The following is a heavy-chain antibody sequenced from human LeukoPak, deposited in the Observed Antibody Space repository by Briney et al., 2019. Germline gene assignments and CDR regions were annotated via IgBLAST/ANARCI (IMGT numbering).Heavy chain of an antibody. V-gene: IGHV4-38-2*02. D-gene: IGHD3-16*01. CDR1: GYSISSGYY. CDR3: AKVLINAGGKPPLNI. Sequence: SETLSLTCTVSGYSISSGYYWGWIRQPPGKGLEWIGSIYHSGSTYYNPSLKSRVTISVDTSKNQFSLKLSSVTAADTAVYYCAKVLINAGGKPPLNIWGKGIRVTVSS. J-gene: IGHJ3*02. CDR2: IYHSGST.